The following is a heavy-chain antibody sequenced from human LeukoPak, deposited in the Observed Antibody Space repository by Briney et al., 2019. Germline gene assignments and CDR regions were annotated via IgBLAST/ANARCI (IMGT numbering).Heavy chain of an antibody. D-gene: IGHD6-13*01. V-gene: IGHV3-30*18. J-gene: IGHJ4*02. CDR1: GFTFSSYG. Sequence: GGSLRLSCAASGFTFSSYGMHWVRQAPGKGLEWVAVISYDGSNKYYADSVKGRFTISRDNSKNTLYLQMNSLRAEDTAVYYWAKEGHGSSLDYWGQGTLVTVSS. CDR3: AKEGHGSSLDY. CDR2: ISYDGSNK.